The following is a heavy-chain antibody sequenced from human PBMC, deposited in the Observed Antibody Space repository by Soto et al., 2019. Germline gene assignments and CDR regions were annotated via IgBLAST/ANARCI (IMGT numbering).Heavy chain of an antibody. CDR1: GGTFSSYA. J-gene: IGHJ6*02. Sequence: SVKVSCKASGGTFSSYAISWVRRAPGQGLEWMGGIIPIFGTANYAQKFQGRVTITADKSTSTAYMELSSLRSEDTAVYYCAREGEEGGYSGYERSFYYYGMDVWGQGTTVTVSS. D-gene: IGHD5-12*01. V-gene: IGHV1-69*06. CDR2: IIPIFGTA. CDR3: AREGEEGGYSGYERSFYYYGMDV.